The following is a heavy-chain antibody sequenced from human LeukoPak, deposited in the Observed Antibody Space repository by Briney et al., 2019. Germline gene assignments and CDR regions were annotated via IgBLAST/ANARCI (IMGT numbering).Heavy chain of an antibody. Sequence: SETLSLTCAVYGGSFSGYYWSWIRQPPGKGLEWIGEINHSGSTNYNPSLKSRVTISVDTSKNQFSLKLSSVTAADTAVYYCARVTAISSYYFDYWGQGTLVTVSS. CDR3: ARVTAISSYYFDY. D-gene: IGHD3-3*01. CDR1: GGSFSGYY. J-gene: IGHJ4*02. V-gene: IGHV4-34*01. CDR2: INHSGST.